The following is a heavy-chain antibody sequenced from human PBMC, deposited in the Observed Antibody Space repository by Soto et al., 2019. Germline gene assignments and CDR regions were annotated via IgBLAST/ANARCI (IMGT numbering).Heavy chain of an antibody. CDR3: ARAFGSSTSY. V-gene: IGHV3-48*01. Sequence: GSLRLSCAASGSTFSNYNLNWVRQATGKGLECISVITGSSSGIYYADSVKGRFTISRDNANNSLYLQMNNLRAEDTAVYYCARAFGSSTSYWGQGTLVTVSS. J-gene: IGHJ4*02. CDR2: ITGSSSGI. CDR1: GSTFSNYN. D-gene: IGHD2-2*01.